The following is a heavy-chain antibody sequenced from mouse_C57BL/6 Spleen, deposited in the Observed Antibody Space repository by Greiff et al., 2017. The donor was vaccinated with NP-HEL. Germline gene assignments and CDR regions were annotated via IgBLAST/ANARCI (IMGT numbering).Heavy chain of an antibody. J-gene: IGHJ2*01. CDR3: ARAPLYDYDRGFDY. CDR1: GFTFSSYA. Sequence: EVHLVESGGGLVKPGGSLKLSCAASGFTFSSYAMSWVRQTPEKRLEWVATISDGGSYTYYPDNVKGRFTISRDNAKNNLYLQMSHLKSEDTAMYYCARAPLYDYDRGFDYWGQGTTLTVSS. D-gene: IGHD2-4*01. V-gene: IGHV5-4*01. CDR2: ISDGGSYT.